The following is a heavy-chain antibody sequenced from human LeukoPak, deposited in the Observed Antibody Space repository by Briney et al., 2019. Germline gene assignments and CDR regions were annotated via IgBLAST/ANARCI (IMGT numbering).Heavy chain of an antibody. CDR1: GFTFSSYS. CDR2: ISSSSSYI. Sequence: PGGSLRLSCAASGFTFSSYSMNWVRQAPGKGLVWVSSISSSSSYIYYADSVKGRFTISRDNAKNSLYLQMNSLRAEDTAVYYCASSEGDPWDYWGQGTLVTVSS. J-gene: IGHJ4*02. CDR3: ASSEGDPWDY. V-gene: IGHV3-21*01. D-gene: IGHD2-21*02.